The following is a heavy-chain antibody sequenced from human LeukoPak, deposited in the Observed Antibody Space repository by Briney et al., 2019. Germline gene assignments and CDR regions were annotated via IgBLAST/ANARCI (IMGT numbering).Heavy chain of an antibody. CDR1: GYTFTIYG. J-gene: IGHJ4*02. CDR3: ARSPDSYGQFDY. CDR2: INAYNGNT. V-gene: IGHV1-18*01. Sequence: GASVTVSSKPSGYTFTIYGISWVRQAPGQGLEWMGWINAYNGNTNYTQKLQGRVTMTTDTSTSTAYMELRSLRSDDTGVYYCARSPDSYGQFDYWGQGTLVTVSS. D-gene: IGHD5-18*01.